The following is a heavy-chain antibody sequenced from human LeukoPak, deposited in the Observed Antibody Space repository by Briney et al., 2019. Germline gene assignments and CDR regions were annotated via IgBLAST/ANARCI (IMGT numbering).Heavy chain of an antibody. CDR2: IYPGDSDT. Sequence: GESLKISCKGSGYSFTSHWIGWVRQMPGKGLEWMGIIYPGDSDTRYSPSFQGQVTISADKSISTAYLQWSSLKAADTAMYYCARQDWNDDGLFDYWGQGTLVTVSS. CDR3: ARQDWNDDGLFDY. J-gene: IGHJ4*02. D-gene: IGHD1-1*01. CDR1: GYSFTSHW. V-gene: IGHV5-51*01.